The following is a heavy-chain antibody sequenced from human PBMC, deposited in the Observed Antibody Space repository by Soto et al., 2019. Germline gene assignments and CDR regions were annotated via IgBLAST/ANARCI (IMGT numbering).Heavy chain of an antibody. J-gene: IGHJ6*03. CDR1: GGTFSSYT. V-gene: IGHV1-69*04. D-gene: IGHD3-10*01. CDR2: IIPILGIA. Sequence: SVKVSCKASGGTFSSYTISWVRQAPGQGLEWMGRIIPILGIANYAQKFQGRVTITADKSTSTAYMELSSLRSEDTAVYYCARDRPSEITMVRGVHYYYMDVWGKGTTVTVSS. CDR3: ARDRPSEITMVRGVHYYYMDV.